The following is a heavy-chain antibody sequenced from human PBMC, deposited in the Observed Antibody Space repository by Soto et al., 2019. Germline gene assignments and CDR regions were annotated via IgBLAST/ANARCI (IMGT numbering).Heavy chain of an antibody. CDR2: IKSKGDGGTT. Sequence: EVQLVESGGGLVKPGGSLRLSCAASAFTFSNAWMNWVRQAPGKGLEWVGRIKSKGDGGTTDYAAFVKGRFTNSRDDSTSTLYLHMNSLKTEDTAVYYCTTIVPWGWKYWGPGTLVTVSS. CDR1: AFTFSNAW. V-gene: IGHV3-15*07. J-gene: IGHJ4*02. CDR3: TTIVPWGWKY. D-gene: IGHD1-1*01.